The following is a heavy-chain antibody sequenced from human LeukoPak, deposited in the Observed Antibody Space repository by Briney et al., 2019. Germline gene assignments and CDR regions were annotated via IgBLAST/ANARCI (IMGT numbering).Heavy chain of an antibody. D-gene: IGHD5-18*01. V-gene: IGHV3-30*04. CDR3: AKDLYSYGFDHFDY. CDR1: GFTFSSYA. Sequence: GGSLRLSCAASGFTFSSYAMHWVRQAPGEGLEWVAVISYDGSNKYYADSVKGRFTISRDNSKNTLYLQMNSLRAEDTALYYCAKDLYSYGFDHFDYWGQGTLVTVSA. J-gene: IGHJ4*02. CDR2: ISYDGSNK.